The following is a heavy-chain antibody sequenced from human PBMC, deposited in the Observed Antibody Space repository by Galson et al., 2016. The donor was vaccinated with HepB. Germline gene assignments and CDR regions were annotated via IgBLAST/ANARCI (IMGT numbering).Heavy chain of an antibody. J-gene: IGHJ6*02. D-gene: IGHD6-6*01. CDR2: IDDDGRSK. CDR3: ARRFRDGSSRGMDV. CDR1: GFTFRGHW. V-gene: IGHV3-74*01. Sequence: SLRLSCAASGFTFRGHWMHWVRQAPGKGLVWVSRIDDDGRSKAYADSVKGRFTISRDDAKNTLYLEMNSLQGEDTAVYYCARRFRDGSSRGMDVWGRGTTVPSSS.